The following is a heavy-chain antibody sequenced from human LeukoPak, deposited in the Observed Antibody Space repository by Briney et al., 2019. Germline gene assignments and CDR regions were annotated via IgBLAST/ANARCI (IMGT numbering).Heavy chain of an antibody. V-gene: IGHV1-2*06. J-gene: IGHJ4*02. CDR1: GYTFTGYC. CDR3: ARAKVSYGDSTTVFDY. CDR2: INPNSGST. D-gene: IGHD4-17*01. Sequence: GASVKVSCKASGYTFTGYCMHWVRQAPGQGLEWMGRINPNSGSTNYAQKFQGRVTMTRDTSISTAYTELSRLRSDDTAVYYCARAKVSYGDSTTVFDYWGQGTLVTVSS.